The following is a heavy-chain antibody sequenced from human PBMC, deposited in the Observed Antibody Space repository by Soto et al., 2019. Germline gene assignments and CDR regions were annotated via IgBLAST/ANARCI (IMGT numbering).Heavy chain of an antibody. V-gene: IGHV3-48*03. CDR2: ISSSGSLI. D-gene: IGHD4-17*01. CDR3: ATTVTTVDD. CDR1: GFSFSCYG. J-gene: IGHJ4*02. Sequence: GGSLRPSCAASGFSFSCYGMNWVRQSPGKGLEWISYISSSGSLIYYADSLKGRFTISRDNAKNSLYLQMNSLRAEDTAVYYCATTVTTVDDWGQGTLVTVSS.